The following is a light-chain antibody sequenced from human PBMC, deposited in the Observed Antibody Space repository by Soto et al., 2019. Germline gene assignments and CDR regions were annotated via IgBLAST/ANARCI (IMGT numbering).Light chain of an antibody. CDR1: QSVHSSH. J-gene: IGKJ1*01. V-gene: IGKV3-20*01. CDR2: GAS. CDR3: QQYNNWPPWT. Sequence: EIVLTQSPGTLSLSPGKRATLSCWASQSVHSSHLAWYQQRPGQPPRLLIYGASSRATGIPDRFSGSGSGTVFTLTISRLEPEDFAVYFCQQYNNWPPWTFGQGTKVDIK.